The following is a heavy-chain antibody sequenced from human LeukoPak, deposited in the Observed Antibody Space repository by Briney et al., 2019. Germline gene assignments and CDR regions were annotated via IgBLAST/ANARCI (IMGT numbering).Heavy chain of an antibody. V-gene: IGHV3-30*18. Sequence: GGSLRLSCAASGFTFSSYGMHWVRQAPGKGLEWVAVISYDGSNKYYADSVKGRFTISRDNSENTLYLQMNSLRAEDTAVYYCAKGPYFDYWGQGTLVTVSS. CDR2: ISYDGSNK. CDR1: GFTFSSYG. J-gene: IGHJ4*02. CDR3: AKGPYFDY.